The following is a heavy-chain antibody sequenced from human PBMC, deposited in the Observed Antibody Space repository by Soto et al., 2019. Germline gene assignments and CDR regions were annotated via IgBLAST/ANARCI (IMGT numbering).Heavy chain of an antibody. CDR3: GRKKGEVEYSSSSRPHYYYYMDV. CDR2: IYYSGST. CDR1: GGSISSYY. Sequence: SETLSLTCTVSGGSISSYYWSWIRQPPGKGLEWIGYIYYSGSTNYNPSLKSRVTISVDTSKNQFSLKLSSVTAADTAVYYCGRKKGEVEYSSSSRPHYYYYMDVWGKGTRVTVS. J-gene: IGHJ6*03. D-gene: IGHD6-6*01. V-gene: IGHV4-59*08.